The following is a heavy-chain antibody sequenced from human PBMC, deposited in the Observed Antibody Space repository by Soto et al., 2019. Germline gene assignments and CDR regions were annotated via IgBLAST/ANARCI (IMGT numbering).Heavy chain of an antibody. Sequence: PSETLSLTCTVSGGSVSSGSYYWSRIRQPPGKGLEWIGYIYYSGSTNYNPSLKSRVTISVDTSKNQFSLKLISVTAANTAVYYCARLYKDFWSSYYTIYYYGMRVWGEGTTVNV. CDR3: ARLYKDFWSSYYTIYYYGMRV. J-gene: IGHJ6*02. V-gene: IGHV4-61*01. D-gene: IGHD3-3*01. CDR1: GGSVSSGSYY. CDR2: IYYSGST.